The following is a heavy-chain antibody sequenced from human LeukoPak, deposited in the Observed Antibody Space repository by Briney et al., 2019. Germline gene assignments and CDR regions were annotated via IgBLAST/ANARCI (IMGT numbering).Heavy chain of an antibody. D-gene: IGHD2-2*01. CDR1: GGSISSGGYY. J-gene: IGHJ5*02. CDR3: ASVVVPAGVGGWFDP. CDR2: IYYSGST. Sequence: SETLSLTCTVSGGSISSGGYYWRWIRQHPGKGLEWIGYIYYSGSTYYNPPLKSRVTISVDTSKNQFSLKLSSVTAADTAVYYCASVVVPAGVGGWFDPWGQGTLVTVSS. V-gene: IGHV4-31*03.